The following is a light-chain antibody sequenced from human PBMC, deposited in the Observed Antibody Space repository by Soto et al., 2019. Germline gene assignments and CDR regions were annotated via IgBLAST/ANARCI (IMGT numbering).Light chain of an antibody. CDR3: QQSYRTPHT. CDR1: QGVSAY. Sequence: DLQMTQSPSSLSASVGDRVTITCRASQGVSAYLLWYQQRQGRAPRLLIYSASSLLSGVPSRFSGSGSGTNFTLTISRLQPEDFATYYCQQSYRTPHTFGQGTKLETK. V-gene: IGKV1-39*01. CDR2: SAS. J-gene: IGKJ2*01.